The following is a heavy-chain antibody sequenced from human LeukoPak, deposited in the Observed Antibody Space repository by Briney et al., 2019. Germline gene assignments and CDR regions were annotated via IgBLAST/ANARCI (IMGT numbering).Heavy chain of an antibody. CDR2: IWYDGSNK. CDR1: GFTFSSYG. V-gene: IGHV3-33*01. CDR3: ARISSIRAYYFDY. J-gene: IGHJ4*02. Sequence: GSLRLSCAASGFTFSSYGMHWVRQAPGKGLEWVAVIWYDGSNKYYADSVKGRFTISRDNSKNTLYLQMNSLRAEDTAVYYCARISSIRAYYFDYWGQGTLVTVSS. D-gene: IGHD2-21*01.